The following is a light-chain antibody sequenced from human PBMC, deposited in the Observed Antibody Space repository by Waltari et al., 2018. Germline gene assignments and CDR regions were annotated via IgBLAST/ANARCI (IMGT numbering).Light chain of an antibody. J-gene: IGKJ5*01. CDR1: QSVSNNQ. Sequence: EIVLTQSPGPLFLSPGERATLSCRASQSVSNNQLAWYQQSPGQAPRLVIYGAFARATAIPDRFSGTGSGTDFTLTISRLEPEDFAMYYCQQYGSSPLTFGQGTRLEIK. CDR3: QQYGSSPLT. V-gene: IGKV3-20*01. CDR2: GAF.